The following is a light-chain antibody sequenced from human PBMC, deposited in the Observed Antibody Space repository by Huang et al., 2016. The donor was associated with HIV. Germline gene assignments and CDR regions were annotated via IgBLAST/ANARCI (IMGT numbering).Light chain of an antibody. CDR2: DAI. CDR1: QSVGTS. V-gene: IGKV3-11*01. Sequence: EIVLTQSPATLSLFPGERAILSYRASQSVGTSLAWYQQKPGQAPRLLIYDAINRATGIPARFSGGGSGTDFALTIYGLEPEDFAVYYCQQRSDWWTFGQGTRVEV. J-gene: IGKJ1*01. CDR3: QQRSDWWT.